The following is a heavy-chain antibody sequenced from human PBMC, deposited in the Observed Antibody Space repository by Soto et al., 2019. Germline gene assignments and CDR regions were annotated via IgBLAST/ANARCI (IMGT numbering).Heavy chain of an antibody. CDR1: GFTFSSYA. CDR3: AIRYGSGSYGGYFDL. CDR2: ISGSGGST. V-gene: IGHV3-23*01. D-gene: IGHD3-10*01. J-gene: IGHJ2*01. Sequence: GGSLRLSCAASGFTFSSYAMSWVRQAPGKGLEWVSAISGSGGSTYYADSVKGRFTISRDNSKNTLYLQMNSLRAEDTAVYYCAIRYGSGSYGGYFDLWGRGTLVTVSS.